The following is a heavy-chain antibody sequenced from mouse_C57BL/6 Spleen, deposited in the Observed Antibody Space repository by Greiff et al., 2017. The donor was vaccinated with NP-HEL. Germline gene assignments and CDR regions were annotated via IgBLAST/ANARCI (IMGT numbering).Heavy chain of an antibody. Sequence: VQLQQSGAELMKPGASVKLSCKATGYTFTGYWIEWVKQRPGHGLEWIGEIFPGSGSTNYNEKFKGKATLTADTSSNTAYMQLSSLTTEDSAIYYCARDHEGYSFDYWGQGTTLTVSS. CDR1: GYTFTGYW. J-gene: IGHJ2*01. CDR2: IFPGSGST. V-gene: IGHV1-9*01. D-gene: IGHD1-1*02. CDR3: ARDHEGYSFDY.